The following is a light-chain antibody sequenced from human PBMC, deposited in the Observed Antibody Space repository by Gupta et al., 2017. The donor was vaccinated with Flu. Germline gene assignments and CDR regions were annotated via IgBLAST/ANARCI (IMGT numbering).Light chain of an antibody. V-gene: IGKV3-20*01. J-gene: IGKJ2*01. CDR2: GTI. CDR1: QSIGSGY. Sequence: TQSPGTPSLSPGERATLSCKASQSIGSGYLAWHQKKPGQAPRLLISGTINRAAGTPDRFSGSGSGTEFILTINNLEPGDSAVYFCQQYGGSPLYTFGQGTKLEIK. CDR3: QQYGGSPLYT.